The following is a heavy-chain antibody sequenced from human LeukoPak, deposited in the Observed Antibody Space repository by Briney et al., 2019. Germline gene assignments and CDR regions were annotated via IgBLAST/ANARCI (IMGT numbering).Heavy chain of an antibody. D-gene: IGHD1-20*01. CDR1: GFTFSGNW. Sequence: GGSLRLSCVASGFTFSGNWMNWVRQAPGKGLVWVSRISGDGSDITYADSVKGRFTISRDNARNTLYLQMNSLRVEDTAVYYCVSLGGITVTGPYDFDCWGQGTVVTVSS. CDR3: VSLGGITVTGPYDFDC. V-gene: IGHV3-74*03. J-gene: IGHJ4*02. CDR2: ISGDGSDI.